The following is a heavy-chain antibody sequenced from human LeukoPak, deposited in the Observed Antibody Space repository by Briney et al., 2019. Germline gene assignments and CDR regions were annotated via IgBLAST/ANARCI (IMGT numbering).Heavy chain of an antibody. CDR1: GXTFSGSA. D-gene: IGHD6-13*01. V-gene: IGHV3-73*01. J-gene: IGHJ3*02. CDR2: IRSKANSYAT. CDR3: TSLIGSSPI. Sequence: SGGSLRLSCAASGXTFSGSAMHWVRQASGKGLEWVGRIRSKANSYATAYAASVKGRFTISRDDSKNTAYLQMNSLKTEDTAVYYCTSLIGSSPIWGQGTMVTVSS.